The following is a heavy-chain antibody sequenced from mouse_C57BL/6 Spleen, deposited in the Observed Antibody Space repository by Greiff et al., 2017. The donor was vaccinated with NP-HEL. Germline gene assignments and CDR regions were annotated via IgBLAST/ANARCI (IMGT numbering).Heavy chain of an antibody. CDR3: ARRGYYDYDGDFDY. CDR1: GYTFTSYW. D-gene: IGHD2-4*01. V-gene: IGHV1-69*01. CDR2: IDPSDSYT. Sequence: QVQLKQPGAELVMPGASVKLSCKASGYTFTSYWMHWVKQRPGQGLEWIGEIDPSDSYTNYNQKFKGKSTLTVDKSSSTAYMQLSSLTSEDSAVYYCARRGYYDYDGDFDYWGQGTTLTVSS. J-gene: IGHJ2*01.